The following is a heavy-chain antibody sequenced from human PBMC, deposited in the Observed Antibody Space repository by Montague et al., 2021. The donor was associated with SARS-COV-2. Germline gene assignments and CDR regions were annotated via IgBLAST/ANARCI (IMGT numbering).Heavy chain of an antibody. CDR3: ANFRRTQLLFGTLYYGMDV. D-gene: IGHD2-2*01. CDR1: DGSISSPNW. V-gene: IGHV4-4*02. Sequence: SETLSLTCAVSDGSISSPNWWNWVRQPPGKGLEWIGEIYYAGNTNYNPSLKSRVTIFIDKSKNHFSLQLSSVTAADTAVYYCANFRRTQLLFGTLYYGMDVRGQGTTVTVSS. J-gene: IGHJ6*02. CDR2: IYYAGNT.